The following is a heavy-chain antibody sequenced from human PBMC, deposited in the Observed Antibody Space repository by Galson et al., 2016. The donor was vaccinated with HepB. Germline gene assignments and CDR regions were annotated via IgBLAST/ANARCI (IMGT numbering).Heavy chain of an antibody. J-gene: IGHJ6*04. CDR2: ISLSGDST. D-gene: IGHD1-26*01. V-gene: IGHV3-23*01. CDR1: GFTFSNYG. Sequence: SLRLSCAASGFTFSNYGMTWVRQAPGKGLEVVSSISLSGDSTDYADSVKGRFTISRDNSKNTPSLQTNSLTADHTAIYYCVQGSTAPAVWGKGTTVTVSS. CDR3: VQGSTAPAV.